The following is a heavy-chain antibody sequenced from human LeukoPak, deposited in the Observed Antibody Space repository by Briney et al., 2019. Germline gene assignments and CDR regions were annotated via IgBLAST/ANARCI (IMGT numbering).Heavy chain of an antibody. CDR3: ARGLRQLVRSWHY. CDR1: GGSISTYY. Sequence: SETLSLTCTVSGGSISTYYWSWIRQPPGKGLEWIGNIYHRGSTNYNPSLKSRVTISVDTSKNQFSLKLSSVTAADTAVYYCARGLRQLVRSWHYWGQGTLVTVSS. V-gene: IGHV4-59*12. CDR2: IYHRGST. J-gene: IGHJ4*02. D-gene: IGHD6-6*01.